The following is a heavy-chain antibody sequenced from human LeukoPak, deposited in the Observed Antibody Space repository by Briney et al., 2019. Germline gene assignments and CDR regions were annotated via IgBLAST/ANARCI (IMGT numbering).Heavy chain of an antibody. D-gene: IGHD6-19*01. CDR1: GDSVSSNNAG. Sequence: SQTLSLTCAIPGDSVSSNNAGWTWIRQSPSRGLEWLGRTYYRSKWYNDYAVSVKSRITISPDTSKNQFSPQLNSVTPEDTAVYYCARAVAGRLDYWGQGTLVTVSS. V-gene: IGHV6-1*01. J-gene: IGHJ4*02. CDR2: TYYRSKWYN. CDR3: ARAVAGRLDY.